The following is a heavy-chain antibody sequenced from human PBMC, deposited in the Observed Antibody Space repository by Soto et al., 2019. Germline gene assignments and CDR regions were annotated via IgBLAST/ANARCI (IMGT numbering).Heavy chain of an antibody. CDR2: IDYTGGT. J-gene: IGHJ4*02. CDR1: GASIRDGDYY. CDR3: ARVGYGDYGIGYYFDF. V-gene: IGHV4-30-4*01. D-gene: IGHD4-17*01. Sequence: LSLPCSVSGASIRDGDYYWSWLRQPPGKGPEWIGSIDYTGGTHYNPTLTGPDSMSVDTSANQFSVKMNYVTAADSAVYYCARVGYGDYGIGYYFDFWGPGILVTVSS.